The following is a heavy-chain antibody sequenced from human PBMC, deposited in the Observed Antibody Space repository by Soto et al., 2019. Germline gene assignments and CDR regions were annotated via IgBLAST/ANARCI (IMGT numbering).Heavy chain of an antibody. V-gene: IGHV1-3*05. CDR2: INAGNGNT. D-gene: IGHD3-16*01. CDR1: GYTFTSYA. CDR3: ARSPTFGGFDI. J-gene: IGHJ3*02. Sequence: QVQLVQSGAEEKKPGASVKVSCKASGYTFTSYAMHWVRQAPGQRLEWMGRINAGNGNTKYSQKFQGRVTITRDTSASTAYMELSSLRSEDTAVYYCARSPTFGGFDIWGQGTMVTVSS.